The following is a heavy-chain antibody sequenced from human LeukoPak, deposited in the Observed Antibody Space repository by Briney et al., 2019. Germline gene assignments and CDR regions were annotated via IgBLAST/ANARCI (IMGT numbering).Heavy chain of an antibody. Sequence: GGSLRLSCAASEFTVSSNYMTWVRQAPGKGLEWVASINEDGSEIHYVDSVKGRFTISRDNAKDSLYLQMNSLTAEDTAMYYCVRAYHPGGWFDPWGQGTLVTVSS. CDR3: VRAYHPGGWFDP. D-gene: IGHD2-21*01. J-gene: IGHJ5*02. CDR2: INEDGSEI. V-gene: IGHV3-7*04. CDR1: EFTVSSNY.